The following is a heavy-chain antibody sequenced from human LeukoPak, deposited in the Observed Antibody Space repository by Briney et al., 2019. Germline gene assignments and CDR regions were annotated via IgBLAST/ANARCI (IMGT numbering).Heavy chain of an antibody. V-gene: IGHV4-39*01. D-gene: IGHD3-9*01. Sequence: SETLSLTCTVSGGSISSSSYYWGWIRQPPGKGLEWIGSIYYSGSTYYNPSPKSRVTISVDTSKNQFSLKLSSVTAADTAVYYCARQTYYDILTGSEFDYWGQGTLVTVSS. CDR2: IYYSGST. J-gene: IGHJ4*02. CDR3: ARQTYYDILTGSEFDY. CDR1: GGSISSSSYY.